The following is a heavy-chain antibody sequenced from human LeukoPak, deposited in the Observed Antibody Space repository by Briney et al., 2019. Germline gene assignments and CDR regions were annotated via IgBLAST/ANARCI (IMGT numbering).Heavy chain of an antibody. J-gene: IGHJ6*03. Sequence: PSETLSLTCSVSGGSISSGSYYWSWIRQPAGKGLEWIGRIYTSGSTNYNPSLKSRVTISVDTSKNQFSLKLSSVTAADTAVYYCARQSGSYYYYYYMDVWGKGTTVTISS. CDR2: IYTSGST. CDR3: ARQSGSYYYYYYMDV. V-gene: IGHV4-61*02. D-gene: IGHD1-26*01. CDR1: GGSISSGSYY.